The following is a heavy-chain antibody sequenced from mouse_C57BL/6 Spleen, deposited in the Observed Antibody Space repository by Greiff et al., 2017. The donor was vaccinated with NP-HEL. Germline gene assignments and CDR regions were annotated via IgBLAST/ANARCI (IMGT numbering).Heavy chain of an antibody. D-gene: IGHD1-1*01. CDR1: GYTFTSYW. CDR3: AREGELITTVVATRAWAMDY. V-gene: IGHV1-61*01. Sequence: QVQLQQPGAELVRPGSSVKLSCKASGYTFTSYWMEWVKQRPGQGLEWIGNIYPSDSETHYNQKFKDKATLTVDKSSSTAYMQLSSLTSEDSAVYYCAREGELITTVVATRAWAMDYWGQGTSVTVSS. CDR2: IYPSDSET. J-gene: IGHJ4*01.